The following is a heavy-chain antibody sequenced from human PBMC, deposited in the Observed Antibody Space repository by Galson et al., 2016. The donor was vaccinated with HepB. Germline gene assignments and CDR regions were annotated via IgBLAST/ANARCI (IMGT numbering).Heavy chain of an antibody. J-gene: IGHJ6*02. CDR2: LSGSADKS. D-gene: IGHD6-25*01. V-gene: IGHV3-23*01. CDR3: AGRPVSGAAGYYHGMDV. CDR1: GFTFSSFA. Sequence: SLRLSCAASGFTFSSFAMTWVRQAPGKGLEWVSSLSGSADKSFYADSLKGRFTISRDNLNNTVFLQMNSLRAEDTAVYYCAGRPVSGAAGYYHGMDVWGQGTTVIVSS.